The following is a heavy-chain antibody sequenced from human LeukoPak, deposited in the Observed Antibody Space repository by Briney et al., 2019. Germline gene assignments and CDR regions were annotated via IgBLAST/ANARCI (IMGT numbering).Heavy chain of an antibody. D-gene: IGHD6-19*01. CDR2: IRSDGSNK. CDR3: AKGISSGWYVVDY. CDR1: GFSFSSYG. Sequence: AGGSLRLSCAGSGFSFSSYGMHWVRQAPGKGLEWMAFIRSDGSNKYYADSVKGRFTISRDNSKNTLYLQMNSLRAEDTAVYYCAKGISSGWYVVDYWGQGTLVTVSS. V-gene: IGHV3-30*02. J-gene: IGHJ4*02.